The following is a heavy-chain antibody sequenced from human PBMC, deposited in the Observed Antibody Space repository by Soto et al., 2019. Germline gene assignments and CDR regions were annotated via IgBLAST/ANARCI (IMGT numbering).Heavy chain of an antibody. J-gene: IGHJ4*02. D-gene: IGHD1-26*01. V-gene: IGHV3-30-3*01. CDR1: GFTFSSYA. CDR2: ISYDGSNK. CDR3: ARGWELAGSLDY. Sequence: QVQLVESGGGVVQPGRSLRLSCAASGFTFSSYAMHWVRQAPGKGLEWVAVISYDGSNKYYADSVKGRFTISRDNSKNTLYLQMNSLRAEDTAVYYCARGWELAGSLDYWGQGTLVTASS.